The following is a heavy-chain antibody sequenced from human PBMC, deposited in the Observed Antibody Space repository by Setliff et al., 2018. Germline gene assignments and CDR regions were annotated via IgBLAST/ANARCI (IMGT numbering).Heavy chain of an antibody. J-gene: IGHJ4*02. CDR1: GFTFNHVA. CDR2: SSSSSGHI. Sequence: GGSLRLSCAASGFTFNHVAMAWVRQAPGKGLEWVASSSSSSGHIYHAASVRGRFTISRDNTKNSLYLKMNSLRAEDTAVYYFARDGGDYWGQGTLVPDSS. D-gene: IGHD3-16*01. V-gene: IGHV3-21*01. CDR3: ARDGGDY.